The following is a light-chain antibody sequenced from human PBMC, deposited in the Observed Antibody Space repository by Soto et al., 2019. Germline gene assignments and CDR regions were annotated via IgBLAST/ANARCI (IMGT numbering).Light chain of an antibody. CDR2: DAS. CDR1: QSISSW. J-gene: IGKJ3*01. Sequence: DIQMTQSPSTLSASVGDRVTITCRASQSISSWLAWYQQKPGKAPKLLIYDASSLESGVPSRFSGSGSGTEFTLTICILQPDDFAAYYCQQYNSYSPTFGPGTKVDIK. CDR3: QQYNSYSPT. V-gene: IGKV1-5*01.